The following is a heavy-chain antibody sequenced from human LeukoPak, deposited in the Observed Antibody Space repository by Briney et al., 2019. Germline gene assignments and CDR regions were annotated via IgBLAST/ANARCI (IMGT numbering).Heavy chain of an antibody. V-gene: IGHV3-64*01. J-gene: IGHJ4*02. CDR2: ISSNGDNT. D-gene: IGHD1-26*01. CDR1: GFTFSDYY. CDR3: ARAPREGFSGSYHDY. Sequence: GGSLRLSFAASGFTFSDYYMSWIRQAPGKGLEYVSAISSNGDNTYYANSVKGRFTISRDNSKNTLFLQMASLRGEDTALYYCARAPREGFSGSYHDYWGQGTLVTVSS.